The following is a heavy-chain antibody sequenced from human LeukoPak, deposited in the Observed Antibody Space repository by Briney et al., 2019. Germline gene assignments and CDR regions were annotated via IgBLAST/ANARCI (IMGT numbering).Heavy chain of an antibody. Sequence: GASVKVSCKASGYTFTGYYMHWVRQAPGQGLEWMGWINPNSGGTNYAQKFQGRVTMTRDTSISTAYMELSRLRSDDTAVYYCARDLLPLRFLEWLLPDYWGQGTLVTVSS. CDR1: GYTFTGYY. J-gene: IGHJ4*02. V-gene: IGHV1-2*02. CDR2: INPNSGGT. CDR3: ARDLLPLRFLEWLLPDY. D-gene: IGHD3-3*01.